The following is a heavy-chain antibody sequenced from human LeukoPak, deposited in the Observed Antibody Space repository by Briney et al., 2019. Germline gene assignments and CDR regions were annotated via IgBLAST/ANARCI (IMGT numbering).Heavy chain of an antibody. Sequence: SETLSLTCTVSGGSISSYYWSWIRQPPGKGLEWIGYIYYTGTTNYNPSLKSRVTISVDTSKNQFSLRLTSVTAADTAVYYCAREDCGGGTCYGRWGQGTLVTVSS. J-gene: IGHJ4*02. CDR1: GGSISSYY. V-gene: IGHV4-59*01. CDR3: AREDCGGGTCYGR. CDR2: IYYTGTT. D-gene: IGHD2-15*01.